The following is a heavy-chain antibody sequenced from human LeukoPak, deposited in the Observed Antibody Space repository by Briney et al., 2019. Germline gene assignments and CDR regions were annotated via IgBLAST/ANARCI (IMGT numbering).Heavy chain of an antibody. Sequence: SETLSLTCTVSGYSISGGYYWGWIRQPPGKGLEWIGSIYHSGSTYYNPSLKSRVTISVDTSKNQFSLKLSSVTAADTAVYYCARDGSSWSTDFDYWGQGTLVTVSS. J-gene: IGHJ4*02. D-gene: IGHD6-13*01. CDR1: GYSISGGYY. CDR2: IYHSGST. V-gene: IGHV4-38-2*02. CDR3: ARDGSSWSTDFDY.